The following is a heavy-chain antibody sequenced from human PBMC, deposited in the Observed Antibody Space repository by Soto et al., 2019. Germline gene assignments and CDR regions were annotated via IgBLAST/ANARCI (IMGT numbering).Heavy chain of an antibody. V-gene: IGHV1-18*01. CDR2: ISTDNGNT. CDR3: ARDQGITTFGVYSMYYYGMDV. D-gene: IGHD3-3*01. J-gene: IGHJ6*02. CDR1: GYTFTNSG. Sequence: QVQLVQSGAEVKKPGASVKVSCKASGYTFTNSGINWVRQAPGQGLEWMGWISTDNGNTNYAQHLQGRVSRTTDTSTSTAYMDLRSLRSDDTAVYYCARDQGITTFGVYSMYYYGMDVWGQGTTVTVSS.